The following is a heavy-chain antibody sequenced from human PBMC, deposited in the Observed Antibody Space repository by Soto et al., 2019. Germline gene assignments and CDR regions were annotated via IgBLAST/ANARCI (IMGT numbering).Heavy chain of an antibody. CDR3: ARSRRITIFGVVIREPYYYYGMDV. CDR2: INPSGGST. J-gene: IGHJ6*02. Sequence: ASVKVSCKASGYTFTSYYMHWVRQAPGQGLEWMGIINPSGGSTSYAQKFQGRVTMTRDTSTSTVYMELSSLRSEDTAVYYCARSRRITIFGVVIREPYYYYGMDVWGQGTTVTVSS. V-gene: IGHV1-46*01. D-gene: IGHD3-3*01. CDR1: GYTFTSYY.